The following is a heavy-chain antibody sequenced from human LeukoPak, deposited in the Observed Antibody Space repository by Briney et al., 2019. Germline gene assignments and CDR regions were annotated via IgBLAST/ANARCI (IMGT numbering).Heavy chain of an antibody. J-gene: IGHJ4*02. CDR3: ARERSYYDILTGYYPYYFDY. CDR1: GFTVSSNY. Sequence: PGGSLRLSCAASGFTVSSNYMSWVRQAPGKGLEWVSVIYSGGSTYYADSVKGRFTISRDNSKNTLYLQMNSLRAEDTAVYYCARERSYYDILTGYYPYYFDYWGQGTLVTVSS. V-gene: IGHV3-53*01. D-gene: IGHD3-9*01. CDR2: IYSGGST.